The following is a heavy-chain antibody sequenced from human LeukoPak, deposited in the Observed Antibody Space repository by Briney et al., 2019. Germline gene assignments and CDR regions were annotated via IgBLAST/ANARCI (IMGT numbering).Heavy chain of an antibody. V-gene: IGHV1-2*06. D-gene: IGHD2-8*01. J-gene: IGHJ3*02. CDR3: ARDDRLKLYCTNGVCYNAFDI. CDR1: GYTFTGYY. Sequence: ASVKVSCKASGYTFTGYYMHWVRQAPGQGLEWMGRINPNSGGTNYAQKFQGRVTMTRDTSISTAYMELSRLRSDDTAVYYCARDDRLKLYCTNGVCYNAFDIWGQVTMVTVSS. CDR2: INPNSGGT.